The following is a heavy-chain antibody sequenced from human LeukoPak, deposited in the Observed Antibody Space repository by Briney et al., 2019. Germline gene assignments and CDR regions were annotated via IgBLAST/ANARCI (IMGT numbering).Heavy chain of an antibody. D-gene: IGHD6-19*01. Sequence: GASVKVSCKASGYTFTNHGISWVRQAPGQAPGQGLEWMGWISVYTGNVNYAQKFQGRVTMTTDTSTSTAYLGLRSLRADDTAMYYCAREKSSGWYGWLGYWGQGTLVSVTS. J-gene: IGHJ4*02. CDR3: AREKSSGWYGWLGY. CDR1: GYTFTNHG. V-gene: IGHV1-18*04. CDR2: ISVYTGNV.